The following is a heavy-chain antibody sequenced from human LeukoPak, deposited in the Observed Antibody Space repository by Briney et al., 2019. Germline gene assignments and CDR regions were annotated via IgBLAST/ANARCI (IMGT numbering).Heavy chain of an antibody. J-gene: IGHJ4*02. D-gene: IGHD3-10*01. CDR3: AKDLRDYYGSVKY. Sequence: GGSLRLSCAPSGFTSTSYGMHWVRPAPGKGLGWVAVISYDGSNKYYADSVKGRFTISRDNSKNTLYLQMNSLRAEDTAVYYCAKDLRDYYGSVKYWGQGTLVTVSS. V-gene: IGHV3-30*18. CDR1: GFTSTSYG. CDR2: ISYDGSNK.